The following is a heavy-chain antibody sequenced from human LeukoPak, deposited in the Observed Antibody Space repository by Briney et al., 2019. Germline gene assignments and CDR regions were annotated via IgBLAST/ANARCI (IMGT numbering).Heavy chain of an antibody. D-gene: IGHD1-26*01. V-gene: IGHV1-69*13. Sequence: ASVKVSCKASGGTFSSYAISWVRQAPGQGLEWMGGIIPIFGTANYAQKFQGRVTITADESTSTAYMELSSLRSEDTAVYYCATVWERGVALDYWGQGTLVTVSS. CDR2: IIPIFGTA. J-gene: IGHJ4*02. CDR3: ATVWERGVALDY. CDR1: GGTFSSYA.